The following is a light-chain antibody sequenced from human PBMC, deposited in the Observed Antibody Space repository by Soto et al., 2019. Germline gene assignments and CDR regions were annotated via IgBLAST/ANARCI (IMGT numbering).Light chain of an antibody. CDR1: QSVSSN. V-gene: IGKV3-15*01. J-gene: IGKJ3*01. CDR2: GVS. Sequence: EIVMTQSPATLSVSPGERATLSCRASQSVSSNLAWYQQKPGQAPRLLIFGVSTRATGIPARFSGSGSGREFTLTISSLQSEDFAVYYCQQYNNWPPIFTFGPGTKVDIK. CDR3: QQYNNWPPIFT.